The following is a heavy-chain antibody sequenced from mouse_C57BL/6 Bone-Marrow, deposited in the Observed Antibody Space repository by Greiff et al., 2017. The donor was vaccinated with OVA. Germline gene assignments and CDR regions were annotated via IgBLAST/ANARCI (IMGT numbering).Heavy chain of an antibody. CDR1: GYTFTSYW. Sequence: QVQLQQPGAELVKPGASVKMSCKASGYTFTSYWITWVKQRPGQGLEWIGDIYPGSGSTNYNEKFKSKATLTVDTSSSTAYMQLSSLTSEDSAVYYWARHEDPTMVTTESYDFDYWGQGTTLTVSS. J-gene: IGHJ2*01. CDR2: IYPGSGST. CDR3: ARHEDPTMVTTESYDFDY. V-gene: IGHV1-55*01. D-gene: IGHD2-9*01.